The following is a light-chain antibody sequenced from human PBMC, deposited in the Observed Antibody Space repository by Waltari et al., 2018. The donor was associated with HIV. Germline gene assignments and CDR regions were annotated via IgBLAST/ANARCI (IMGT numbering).Light chain of an antibody. CDR3: QSYDNNNVL. CDR2: ENK. CDR1: SGNIASSY. J-gene: IGLJ2*01. Sequence: NFMLTQPHSVSESPGKTVTISCTRSSGNIASSYVQWYQQRAGTSPTAVIYENKQRPSGVPDRFSGSIDSSSNSASLTISGLKTEDEADYYCQSYDNNNVLFGGGTKLTVL. V-gene: IGLV6-57*01.